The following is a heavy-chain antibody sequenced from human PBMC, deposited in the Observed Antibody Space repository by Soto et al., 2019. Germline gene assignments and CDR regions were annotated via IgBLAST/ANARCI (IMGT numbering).Heavy chain of an antibody. D-gene: IGHD1-26*01. CDR1: GGSFSAYY. Sequence: LTCVVYGGSFSAYYWGWIRQPPGKGLEWIGSIYYSGSTYYNPSLKSRVTISVGTSKNQFSLKLSSVTAADTAVYYCARHKSGSYPTFDYWGQGTLVTVSS. J-gene: IGHJ4*02. CDR2: IYYSGST. V-gene: IGHV4-39*01. CDR3: ARHKSGSYPTFDY.